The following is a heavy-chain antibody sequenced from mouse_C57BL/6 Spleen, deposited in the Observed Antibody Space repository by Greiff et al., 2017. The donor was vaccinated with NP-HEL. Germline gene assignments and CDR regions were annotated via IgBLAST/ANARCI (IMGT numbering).Heavy chain of an antibody. D-gene: IGHD2-3*01. CDR2: ISSGGDYI. CDR3: TRGFYDGYRYFDV. CDR1: GFTFSSYA. Sequence: EVQLVESGEGLVKPGGSLKLSCAASGFTFSSYAMSWVRQTPEKRLEWVAYISSGGDYIYYADTVKGRFTISRDNARNTLYLQMSSLKSEDTAMYDCTRGFYDGYRYFDVWGTGTTVTVSS. J-gene: IGHJ1*03. V-gene: IGHV5-9-1*02.